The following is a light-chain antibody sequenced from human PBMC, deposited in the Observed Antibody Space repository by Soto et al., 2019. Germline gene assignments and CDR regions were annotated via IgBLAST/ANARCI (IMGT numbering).Light chain of an antibody. CDR2: GAS. V-gene: IGKV3-20*01. Sequence: EIVLTQSPGTLSLSPGERATLSCRASQNINSRYLAWYQQKPGQAPRLLIYGASSRATGIPERFSGSGSGTDFPLTISILEPEDFAVYYCQQFGSSPGFTFGPGTKVDIK. CDR1: QNINSRY. J-gene: IGKJ3*01. CDR3: QQFGSSPGFT.